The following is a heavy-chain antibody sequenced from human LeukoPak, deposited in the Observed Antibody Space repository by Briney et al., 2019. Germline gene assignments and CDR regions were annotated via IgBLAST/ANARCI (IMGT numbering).Heavy chain of an antibody. CDR2: INPNSGGT. CDR1: GYTFTGYY. V-gene: IGHV1-2*02. D-gene: IGHD5-18*01. J-gene: IGHJ4*02. CDR3: ARGREIGYSYAIPFDY. Sequence: ASVKVSCKACGYTFTGYYMHWVRQAPGQGLEWMGWINPNSGGTNYAQKFQGRVTMTRDTSISTAYMELSRLRSDDTAVYYCARGREIGYSYAIPFDYWGQGTLVTVSS.